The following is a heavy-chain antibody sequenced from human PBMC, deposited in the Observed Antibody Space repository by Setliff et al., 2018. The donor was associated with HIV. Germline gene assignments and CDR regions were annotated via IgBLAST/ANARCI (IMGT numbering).Heavy chain of an antibody. CDR3: AKDRRGITGTKSCAWFDP. CDR2: IYRDSAT. CDR1: GSTVSSTY. J-gene: IGHJ5*02. Sequence: SGGSLRLSCVVSGSTVSSTYMSWFRQAQGKGLEWLSVIYRDSATYYNDSVRGRFTISRDDSKNILYLQMNSLRDDDTAVYYCAKDRRGITGTKSCAWFDPWGQGTLVTVSS. D-gene: IGHD1-7*01. V-gene: IGHV3-53*01.